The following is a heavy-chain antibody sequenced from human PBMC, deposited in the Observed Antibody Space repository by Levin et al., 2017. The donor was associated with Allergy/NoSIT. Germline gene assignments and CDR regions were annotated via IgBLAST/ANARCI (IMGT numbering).Heavy chain of an antibody. Sequence: KPGGSLRLSCAASGFTFTNAWMSWVRQAPGKGLEWVGRIKNQVDGGTADYAAPVRGRFVISRDDSSNTLYLELNSLKTEDSAMYYCTTDSDYEFWRGSYRNEITYWGQGTLVTVSS. J-gene: IGHJ4*02. CDR3: TTDSDYEFWRGSYRNEITY. D-gene: IGHD3-3*01. CDR1: GFTFTNAW. CDR2: IKNQVDGGTA. V-gene: IGHV3-15*01.